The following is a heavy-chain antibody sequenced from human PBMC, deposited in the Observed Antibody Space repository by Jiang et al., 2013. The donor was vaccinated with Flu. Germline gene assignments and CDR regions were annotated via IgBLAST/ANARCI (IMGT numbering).Heavy chain of an antibody. J-gene: IGHJ5*02. Sequence: SGAEVKKPGASVKVSCKASGYTFTGYYLHWVRQAPGQGLEWVGWIDPKSGGTKYAQKFQGWVTMTRXTAISTAYMELSRLKSDDTALYYCTRGASVSSTGWYRRWFDPWGQGTLVTV. CDR2: IDPKSGGT. CDR3: TRGASVSSTGWYRRWFDP. V-gene: IGHV1-2*04. D-gene: IGHD6-19*01. CDR1: GYTFTGYY.